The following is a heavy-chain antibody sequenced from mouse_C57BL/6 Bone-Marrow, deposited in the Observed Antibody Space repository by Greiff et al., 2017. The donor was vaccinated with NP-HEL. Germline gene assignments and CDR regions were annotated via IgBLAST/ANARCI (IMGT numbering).Heavy chain of an antibody. Sequence: QVQLQQPGAELVMPGASVKLSCKASGYTFTSYWMHWVKQRPGQGLEWIGEIDPSDSYTNYNQKFKGKSTLTVDTSSSTAYMQLSSLTSDDSAVYYCARSKYYFDYWGQGTTLTVSS. J-gene: IGHJ2*01. V-gene: IGHV1-69*01. CDR1: GYTFTSYW. CDR2: IDPSDSYT. CDR3: ARSKYYFDY.